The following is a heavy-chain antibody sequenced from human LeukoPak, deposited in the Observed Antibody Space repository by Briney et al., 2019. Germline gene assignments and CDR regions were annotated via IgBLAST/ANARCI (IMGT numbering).Heavy chain of an antibody. Sequence: GGSLRLSCTASGFTFGDYAMSWVRQAPGKGLEWVGFIRSKAYGGTTEYAASVKGRFTISRDDSKSVAYLQMNSLKTEDTAVYYCTKGGAYDFWSGYLVDYWGQGTLVTVSS. D-gene: IGHD3-3*01. V-gene: IGHV3-49*04. J-gene: IGHJ4*02. CDR3: TKGGAYDFWSGYLVDY. CDR1: GFTFGDYA. CDR2: IRSKAYGGTT.